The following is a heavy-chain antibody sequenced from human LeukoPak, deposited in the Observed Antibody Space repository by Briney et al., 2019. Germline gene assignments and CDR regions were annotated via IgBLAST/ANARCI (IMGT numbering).Heavy chain of an antibody. CDR2: IYYSGST. D-gene: IGHD1-26*01. CDR1: GGSISSYY. J-gene: IGHJ4*02. V-gene: IGHV4-59*08. CDR3: ARHPPYYPLDY. Sequence: MTSETLSLTCTVSGGSISSYYWSWIRQPPGKGLEWIGYIYYSGSTNYNPSLKSRVTISVDTSKNQFSLKLSSVTAADTAVYYCARHPPYYPLDYWGQGTLVTVSS.